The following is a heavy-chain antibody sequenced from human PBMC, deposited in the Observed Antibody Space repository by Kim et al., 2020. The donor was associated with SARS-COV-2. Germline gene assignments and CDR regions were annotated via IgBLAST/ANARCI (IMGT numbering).Heavy chain of an antibody. CDR3: ARGRYSSGWYYFDY. J-gene: IGHJ4*02. V-gene: IGHV6-1*01. D-gene: IGHD6-19*01. Sequence: AVSVKSRITINPDTSKNQFSLQLNSVTPEDTAVYYCARGRYSSGWYYFDYWGQGTLVTVSS.